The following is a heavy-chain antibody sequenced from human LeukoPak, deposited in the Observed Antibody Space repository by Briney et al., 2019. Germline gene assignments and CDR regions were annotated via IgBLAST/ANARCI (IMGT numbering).Heavy chain of an antibody. V-gene: IGHV4-59*01. Sequence: SSETLSLTCTVSGGSINSYYWSWIRQPPGKGLEWIGYIYYSGSTNYNPSLKSRVTISVDTSKNQFSLKLSSVTAADTAVYYCARAHADYWGQGTLVTVSS. J-gene: IGHJ4*02. CDR2: IYYSGST. CDR1: GGSINSYY. CDR3: ARAHADY.